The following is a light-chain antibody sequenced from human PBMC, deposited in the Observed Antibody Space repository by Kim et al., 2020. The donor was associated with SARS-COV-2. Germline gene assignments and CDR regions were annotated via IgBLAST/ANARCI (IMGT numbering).Light chain of an antibody. CDR1: QSDSSSY. V-gene: IGKV3-20*01. CDR3: QQYGSSPPIT. Sequence: PGVRATISCRASQSDSSSYLVWYQQKPGQAPRLLIYGASSRATGIPDRFSGSGSGTDFTLTISRLEPEDFAVYYCQQYGSSPPITFGQGTRLEIK. CDR2: GAS. J-gene: IGKJ5*01.